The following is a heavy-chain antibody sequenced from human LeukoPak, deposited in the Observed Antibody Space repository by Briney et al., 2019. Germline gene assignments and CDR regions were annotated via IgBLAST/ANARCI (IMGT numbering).Heavy chain of an antibody. CDR2: IKQDGSEK. J-gene: IGHJ4*02. V-gene: IGHV3-7*01. Sequence: QPGGSLRLSCAASGFTFSTYWMSWVRQAPGKGLEWVANIKQDGSEKYYLDSVKGRFTISRDNAKNSLYLQMNSLRAEDTAVHFCTREAAAGIDYWGQGTLVTVSS. CDR3: TREAAAGIDY. CDR1: GFTFSTYW. D-gene: IGHD6-13*01.